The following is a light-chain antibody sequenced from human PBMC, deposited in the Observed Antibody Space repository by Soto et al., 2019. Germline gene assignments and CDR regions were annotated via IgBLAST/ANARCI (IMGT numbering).Light chain of an antibody. Sequence: DIEMTQSPSTLSASLGDRATITCRASQSISSWLAWYQQKPGKAPKLLIYDASSLESGVPSRFSGSGSGTEFTLTISSLQPDDFATYYCQQYNSYSYTFGQGT. V-gene: IGKV1-5*01. CDR1: QSISSW. J-gene: IGKJ2*01. CDR3: QQYNSYSYT. CDR2: DAS.